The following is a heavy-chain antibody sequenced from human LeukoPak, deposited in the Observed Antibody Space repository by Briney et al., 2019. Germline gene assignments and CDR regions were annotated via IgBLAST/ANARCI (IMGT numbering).Heavy chain of an antibody. CDR3: ARVYYDSPGAFDI. D-gene: IGHD3-22*01. CDR2: IYHSGST. V-gene: IGHV4-30-2*01. Sequence: SETLSLTCAVSGGSISSGGYSWSWIRQPPGKGLEWIGYIYHSGSTYYNPSLKSRVTISVDRSKNQFSLKLSPVTAADTAVYYCARVYYDSPGAFDIWGQGTMVTVSS. J-gene: IGHJ3*02. CDR1: GGSISSGGYS.